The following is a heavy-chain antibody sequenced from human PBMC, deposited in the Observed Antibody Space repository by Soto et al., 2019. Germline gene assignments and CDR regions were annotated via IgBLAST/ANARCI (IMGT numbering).Heavy chain of an antibody. CDR1: GDSVSNDY. J-gene: IGHJ6*02. Sequence: ASVKVSCKASGDSVSNDYLHWVRQAPGQGFEWLGLISPFGGATAYARRFEGRVTVTMDKSSTTFYLELSSLRSDDTAVYYCAKGRGGKTVANFGMDVWGQGVTVTVS. D-gene: IGHD3-16*01. V-gene: IGHV1-46*01. CDR2: ISPFGGAT. CDR3: AKGRGGKTVANFGMDV.